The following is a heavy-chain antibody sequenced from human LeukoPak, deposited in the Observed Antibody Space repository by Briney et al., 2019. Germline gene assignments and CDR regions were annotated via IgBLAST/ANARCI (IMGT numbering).Heavy chain of an antibody. Sequence: SETLSLTCGVPGGSISNTNWWSWVRQPPGQGLEWIGEISLTGLTHYNPSLESRVTVSLDKSKNQLSLNLTSVTAADTAVYYCSRENGAFSPFGYWGQGTLVTVLS. CDR2: ISLTGLT. V-gene: IGHV4-4*02. CDR3: SRENGAFSPFGY. CDR1: GGSISNTNW. J-gene: IGHJ4*02. D-gene: IGHD2-8*01.